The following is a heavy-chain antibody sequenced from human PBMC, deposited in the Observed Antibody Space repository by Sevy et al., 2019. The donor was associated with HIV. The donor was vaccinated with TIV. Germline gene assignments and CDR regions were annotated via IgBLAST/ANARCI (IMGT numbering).Heavy chain of an antibody. V-gene: IGHV3-30-3*01. CDR2: ISFDGNYT. CDR3: ARDPNQDAFDI. CDR1: GFTFRTYS. D-gene: IGHD2-2*01. Sequence: GGSLRLSCAASGFTFRTYSMYWVHQAPVKGLEWVALISFDGNYTKYADSVKGRFTISRDNSNNRLDLQMSSLRVEDTAVYYCARDPNQDAFDIWGQGTVVTVSS. J-gene: IGHJ3*02.